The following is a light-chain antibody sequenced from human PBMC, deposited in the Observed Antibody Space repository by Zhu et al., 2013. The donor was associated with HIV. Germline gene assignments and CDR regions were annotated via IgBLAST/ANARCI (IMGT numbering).Light chain of an antibody. CDR2: GAA. CDR1: QSISTH. CDR3: QESYSTVALT. Sequence: HLTQSPSSLSASVGDGVTISCRASQSISTHLNWYQHKAGEAPKLLVYGAATLQTGVPSRFSGSGSGTDFTLTIRSLQPEDSATYYCQESYSTVALTFGGGT. V-gene: IGKV1-39*01. J-gene: IGKJ4*01.